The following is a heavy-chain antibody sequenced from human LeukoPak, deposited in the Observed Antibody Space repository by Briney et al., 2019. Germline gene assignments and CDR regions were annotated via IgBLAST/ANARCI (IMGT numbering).Heavy chain of an antibody. D-gene: IGHD3-3*01. J-gene: IGHJ4*02. CDR3: ARSSSLRFLEWPLRY. CDR1: GFTFSSHA. Sequence: GSLRLSCAASGFTFSSHAMHWVRRAPGKGLEWVAVISYDGSNKYYADSVKGRFTISRDNSKNTLYLQMNSLRAEDTAVYYCARSSSLRFLEWPLRYWGQGTLVTVSS. V-gene: IGHV3-30-3*01. CDR2: ISYDGSNK.